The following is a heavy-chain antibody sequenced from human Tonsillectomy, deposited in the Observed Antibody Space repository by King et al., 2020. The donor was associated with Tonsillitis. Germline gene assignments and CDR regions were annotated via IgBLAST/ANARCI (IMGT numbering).Heavy chain of an antibody. CDR3: AREGGIAAAGTDAFDI. J-gene: IGHJ3*02. D-gene: IGHD6-13*01. CDR2: ISGSSSTI. V-gene: IGHV3-48*01. CDR1: GFTFSSYS. Sequence: VQLVESGGGLVQPGGSLRLSCAASGFTFSSYSMNWVRQAPGKGLEWVSYISGSSSTIYYADSVKGRFTISRDNAKNSLYLQMNSLRAEDTAVYYCAREGGIAAAGTDAFDIWGQGTMVTVSS.